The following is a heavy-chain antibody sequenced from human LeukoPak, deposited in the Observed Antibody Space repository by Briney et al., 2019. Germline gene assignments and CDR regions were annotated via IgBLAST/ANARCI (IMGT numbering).Heavy chain of an antibody. CDR3: ARDDSSGYYYASLDY. D-gene: IGHD3-22*01. V-gene: IGHV3-30-3*01. CDR2: ISYDGSNK. J-gene: IGHJ4*02. CDR1: GFTFSSYA. Sequence: GGSLRLSCAASGFTFSSYAMHWVRQAPGKGLEWVAVISYDGSNKYYADSVKGRFTISRGNSKNTLYLQMNSLRAEDTAVYYCARDDSSGYYYASLDYWGQGTLVTVSS.